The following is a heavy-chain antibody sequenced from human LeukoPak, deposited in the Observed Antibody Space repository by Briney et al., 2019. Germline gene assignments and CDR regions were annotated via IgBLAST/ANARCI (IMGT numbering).Heavy chain of an antibody. D-gene: IGHD4-17*01. V-gene: IGHV3-33*01. Sequence: SGGSLRLSCAASGFTFSSYGMHRVRQAPGKGLEWVAVIWYDGSNKYYADSVKGRFTISRDNSKNTLYLQMNSLRAEDTAVYYCAREYGDLTSDYYYYGMDVWGKGTTVTVSS. CDR1: GFTFSSYG. CDR3: AREYGDLTSDYYYYGMDV. CDR2: IWYDGSNK. J-gene: IGHJ6*04.